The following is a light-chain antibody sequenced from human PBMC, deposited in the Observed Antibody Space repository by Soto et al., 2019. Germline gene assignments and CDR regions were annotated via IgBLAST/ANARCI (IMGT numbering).Light chain of an antibody. Sequence: PGERASLSCRASQSLSSSHLIWYQQQPGQAPRLLIYDASSRATGIPDRFSGGGSGTDFTLTISRLEPEDFAVYYCQHLSAFGQGTKVEIK. J-gene: IGKJ1*01. CDR2: DAS. CDR1: QSLSSSH. V-gene: IGKV3-20*01. CDR3: QHLSA.